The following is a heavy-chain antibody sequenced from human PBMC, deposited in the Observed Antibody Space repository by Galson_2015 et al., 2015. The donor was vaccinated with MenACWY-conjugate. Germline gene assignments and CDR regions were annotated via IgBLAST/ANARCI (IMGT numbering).Heavy chain of an antibody. CDR3: ARGYNNNWDYGGYFDY. J-gene: IGHJ4*02. D-gene: IGHD4-23*01. CDR2: VANDENNK. V-gene: IGHV3-30-3*01. CDR1: GFTFTSYA. Sequence: SLRLSCAASGFTFTSYAMHWVRQAPGKGLEWVGVVANDENNKFYADSVKGRFTISRDNSKRTLFLQMYSLRTEDTAVYYCARGYNNNWDYGGYFDYWGQGTLVTVSS.